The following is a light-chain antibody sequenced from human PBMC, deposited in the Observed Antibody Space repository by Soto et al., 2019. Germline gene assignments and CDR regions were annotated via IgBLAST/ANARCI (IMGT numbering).Light chain of an antibody. V-gene: IGLV2-14*01. CDR2: EVT. Sequence: QSALTQPASVSGSPGQSITISCTGTSSDVGAFTYVSWYQQHPGKAPKLIIYEVTNRPSGVSNRFSGSKSGNTASLTISGLQAEDEADYYCSSYTTSNTLVFGTGTKLTVL. CDR1: SSDVGAFTY. J-gene: IGLJ1*01. CDR3: SSYTTSNTLV.